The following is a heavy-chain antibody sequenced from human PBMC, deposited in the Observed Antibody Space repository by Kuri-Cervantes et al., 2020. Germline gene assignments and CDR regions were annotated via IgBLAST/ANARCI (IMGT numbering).Heavy chain of an antibody. V-gene: IGHV4-38-2*01. D-gene: IGHD3-10*01. Sequence: GSLRLSCAVSGYSISSGYYWGWIRQPPGKGLEWIGSIYHSGSTYYNPSLKSRVTISVDTSKNQFSLKLSSVTAADTAVYYCARLPRSGVWPYYFDYWGQGTLVTVSS. CDR1: GYSISSGYY. CDR2: IYHSGST. J-gene: IGHJ4*02. CDR3: ARLPRSGVWPYYFDY.